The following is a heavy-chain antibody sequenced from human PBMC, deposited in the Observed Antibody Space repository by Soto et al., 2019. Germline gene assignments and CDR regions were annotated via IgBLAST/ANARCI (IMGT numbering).Heavy chain of an antibody. V-gene: IGHV3-21*01. J-gene: IGHJ6*02. Sequence: GWSLRLSCAASGVTFSSYSMNWVRQAPGKGLEWGACISSSSSYIYYADSVKGRFTISRDNAKNSLDLQMNSLRAEDTAVYYCARGHADYYYGMDVWGRGTTVTVP. CDR3: ARGHADYYYGMDV. CDR2: ISSSSSYI. CDR1: GVTFSSYS.